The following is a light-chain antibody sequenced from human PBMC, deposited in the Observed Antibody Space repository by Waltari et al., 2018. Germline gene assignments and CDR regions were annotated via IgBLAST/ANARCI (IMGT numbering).Light chain of an antibody. CDR2: DVS. CDR3: CSYAGSYTYV. Sequence: QSALTQPRSVSGSPGQSVTVSCSGTSGDVGAYDSVSWYQQYPGKAPKVVIYDVSKRPSGIPDRFSGSKSGNTASRTISGLQADDEADYYCCSYAGSYTYVFGSGTKVTVL. J-gene: IGLJ1*01. V-gene: IGLV2-11*01. CDR1: SGDVGAYDS.